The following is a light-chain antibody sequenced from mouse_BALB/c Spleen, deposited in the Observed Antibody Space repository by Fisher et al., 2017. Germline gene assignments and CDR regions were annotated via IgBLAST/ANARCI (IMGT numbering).Light chain of an antibody. CDR2: DTS. J-gene: IGKJ1*01. Sequence: IVLTQSPAIMSASPGEKVTITCSASSSVSYMHWYQQKSSTSPKLWIYDTSKLASGVPARFSGSGSGTSYSLTISSVKAEDAATYYCQQWSSSPLTFGGGTKLEIK. CDR3: QQWSSSPLT. CDR1: SSVSY. V-gene: IGKV4-59*01.